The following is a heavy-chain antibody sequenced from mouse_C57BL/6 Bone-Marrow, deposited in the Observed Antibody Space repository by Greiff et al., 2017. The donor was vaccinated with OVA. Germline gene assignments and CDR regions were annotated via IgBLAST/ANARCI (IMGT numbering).Heavy chain of an antibody. J-gene: IGHJ3*01. CDR2: IDPSDSYT. V-gene: IGHV1-59*01. CDR1: GYTFTSYW. CDR3: ARGAQLRAY. Sequence: QVQLKESGAELVRPGTSVKLSCKASGYTFTSYWMHWVKQRPGQGLEWIGVIDPSDSYTNYNQKFKGKATLTVDTSSSTAYMQLSSLTSEDSAVYYCARGAQLRAYWGQGTLVTVSA. D-gene: IGHD2-4*01.